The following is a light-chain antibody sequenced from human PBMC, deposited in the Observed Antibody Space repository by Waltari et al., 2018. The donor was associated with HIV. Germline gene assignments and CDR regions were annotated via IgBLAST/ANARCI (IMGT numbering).Light chain of an antibody. CDR2: VNN. J-gene: IGLJ2*01. CDR3: QSYDSSLSGFVV. V-gene: IGLV1-40*01. Sequence: QSVLTQPPSVSGAPGQRVTISCTGSSSNIGAGYDVPWYRRLPGTPPKLLIYVNNNRHSGVPDRFSGSKSDTSASLAITGLQAEDEADYYCQSYDSSLSGFVVFGGGTKLTVL. CDR1: SSNIGAGYD.